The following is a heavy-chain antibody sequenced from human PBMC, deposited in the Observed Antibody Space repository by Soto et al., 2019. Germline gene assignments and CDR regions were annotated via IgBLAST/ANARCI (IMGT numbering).Heavy chain of an antibody. CDR3: ARGRYGDY. V-gene: IGHV1-18*01. D-gene: IGHD1-1*01. J-gene: IGHJ4*02. Sequence: QVHLVQSGAEVTKPGASVKVSCKGSGYAFTTYGITWVRQAPGQGLEWMGWISAHNGNTNYAQKLQGRVTVTRDTSTRTAYMELRSLRSDDTAVYYCARGRYGDYWGQGALVTVSS. CDR1: GYAFTTYG. CDR2: ISAHNGNT.